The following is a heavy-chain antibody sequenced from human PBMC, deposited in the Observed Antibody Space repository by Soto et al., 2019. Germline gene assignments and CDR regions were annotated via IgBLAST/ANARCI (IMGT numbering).Heavy chain of an antibody. Sequence: GASVKVSCEASGGTFSSYTISWVRQAPGQGLEWMGRIIPILGIANYAQKFQGRVTITADKSTSTAYMELSSLRSEDTAVYYCAIGATVTTGSYNYYYYYMDVWGKGTTVTSP. CDR3: AIGATVTTGSYNYYYYYMDV. J-gene: IGHJ6*03. CDR1: GGTFSSYT. D-gene: IGHD4-4*01. CDR2: IIPILGIA. V-gene: IGHV1-69*02.